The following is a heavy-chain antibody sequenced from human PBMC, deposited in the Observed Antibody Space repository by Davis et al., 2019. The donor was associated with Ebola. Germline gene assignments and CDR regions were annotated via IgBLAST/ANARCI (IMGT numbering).Heavy chain of an antibody. CDR2: INHSGST. J-gene: IGHJ6*02. D-gene: IGHD5-12*01. CDR1: GGSFSGYY. V-gene: IGHV4-34*01. CDR3: ARGGSGYEYYYYGMDV. Sequence: PSETLSLTCAVYGGSFSGYYWSWIRQPPGKGLEWIGEINHSGSTNYSPSLKSRVTISVDTSKNQFSLKLSSVTAADTAVYYCARGGSGYEYYYYGMDVWGQGTTVTVSS.